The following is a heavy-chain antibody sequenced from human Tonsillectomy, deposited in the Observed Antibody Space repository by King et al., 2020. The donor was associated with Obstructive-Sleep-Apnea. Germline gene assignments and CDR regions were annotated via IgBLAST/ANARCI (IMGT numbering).Heavy chain of an antibody. V-gene: IGHV4-31*03. Sequence: QLQESGPGLVKPSQTLSLTCTVSGGSISSGGYYWSWIRQHPGKGLEWFGYIYHTGNAHYNPSLQSRVTISVDTSKNQFSLQVTSVTAADTAVYYCARFNYDSSGFYWYFDIWGRGSPVTVSS. CDR1: GGSISSGGYY. CDR2: IYHTGNA. D-gene: IGHD3-22*01. J-gene: IGHJ2*01. CDR3: ARFNYDSSGFYWYFDI.